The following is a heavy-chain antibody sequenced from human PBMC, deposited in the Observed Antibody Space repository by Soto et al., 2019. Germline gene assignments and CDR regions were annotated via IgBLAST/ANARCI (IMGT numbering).Heavy chain of an antibody. CDR3: ARLQYSSGLGYWFDP. CDR1: GGSISSSSYY. Sequence: QLQLQESGPGLVKPSETLSLTCTVSGGSISSSSYYWGWIRQPPGKGLEWIGSIYYSGSTYYNPSLKSRVTISVDTSKNQFSLKLSSVTAADTAVYYCARLQYSSGLGYWFDPWGQGTLVTVSS. V-gene: IGHV4-39*01. CDR2: IYYSGST. D-gene: IGHD6-19*01. J-gene: IGHJ5*02.